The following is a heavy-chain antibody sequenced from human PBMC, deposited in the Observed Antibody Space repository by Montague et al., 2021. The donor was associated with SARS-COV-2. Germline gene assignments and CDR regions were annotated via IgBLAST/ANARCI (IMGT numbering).Heavy chain of an antibody. V-gene: IGHV2-70*01. CDR3: ARIRYDILTGYYYGMDV. CDR1: GFSLSTSGMC. CDR2: IGWDDDK. D-gene: IGHD3-9*01. Sequence: PALVKPTQTLTLTCTFSGFSLSTSGMCVSWIRQPPGKALEWLALIGWDDDKYYSTSLKTRLTISKDTSKNQVVLTMTNMVPVDTATYYCARIRYDILTGYYYGMDVWGQGTTVTVSS. J-gene: IGHJ6*02.